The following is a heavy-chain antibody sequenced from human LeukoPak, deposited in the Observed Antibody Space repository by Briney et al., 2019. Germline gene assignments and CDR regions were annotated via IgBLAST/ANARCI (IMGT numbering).Heavy chain of an antibody. CDR3: ARADFYSILPFDY. D-gene: IGHD2-21*01. Sequence: SETLSLTCTVSGGSISSYYWSWIRQPPGKGLEWIGYIYYSGSTNYNPSLKSRVTISVDTSKNQFSLKLSSVTAAGTAVYYCARADFYSILPFDYWGQGTLVTVSS. J-gene: IGHJ4*02. CDR2: IYYSGST. CDR1: GGSISSYY. V-gene: IGHV4-59*01.